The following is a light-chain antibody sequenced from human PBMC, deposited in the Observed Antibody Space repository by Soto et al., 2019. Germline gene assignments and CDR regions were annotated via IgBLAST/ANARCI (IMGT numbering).Light chain of an antibody. CDR3: SSYTGSSTSVV. Sequence: QSVLTQPASVSGSPGQSITISCTGTSSDVGGYNYVSWYQQHPGKAPKLMIYDVNNRPSGVSNRFSGSKSGNTASLTISGLQAEDEADYYCSSYTGSSTSVVFGGGTKLTVL. V-gene: IGLV2-14*01. CDR2: DVN. CDR1: SSDVGGYNY. J-gene: IGLJ2*01.